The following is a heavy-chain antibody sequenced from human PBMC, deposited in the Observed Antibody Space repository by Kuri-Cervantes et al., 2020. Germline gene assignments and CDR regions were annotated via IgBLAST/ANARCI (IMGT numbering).Heavy chain of an antibody. Sequence: GSLRLSCTVSGGSISSSSYYWGWIRQPPGKGLEWIGSIYYSGSTYYNPSLKSRVTISVDTSKNQFSLKLSSVTAADTAVYYRARDRQRYGYYYGMDVWGQGTTVTVSS. D-gene: IGHD4-17*01. CDR1: GGSISSSSYY. CDR3: ARDRQRYGYYYGMDV. J-gene: IGHJ6*02. V-gene: IGHV4-39*07. CDR2: IYYSGST.